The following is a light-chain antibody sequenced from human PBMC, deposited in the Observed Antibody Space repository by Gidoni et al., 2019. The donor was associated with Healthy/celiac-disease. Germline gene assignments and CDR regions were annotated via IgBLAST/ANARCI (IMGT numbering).Light chain of an antibody. J-gene: IGKJ4*01. Sequence: EIVLTQSPGTLSLSPGESATLSCRASQSVSSSYLAWYQQKPGQAPRLLIYGASSRATGIPDRFRGSGSGTDFTLTISRLEPEDFAVYYCQQYGSSPITFGGGTKVEIK. CDR2: GAS. V-gene: IGKV3-20*01. CDR1: QSVSSSY. CDR3: QQYGSSPIT.